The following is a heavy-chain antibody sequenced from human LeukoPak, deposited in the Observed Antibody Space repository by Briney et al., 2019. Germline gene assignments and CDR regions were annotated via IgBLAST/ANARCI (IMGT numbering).Heavy chain of an antibody. V-gene: IGHV1-2*02. CDR3: ARADLSYYDSSGYYH. CDR2: INPNSGGT. J-gene: IGHJ4*02. CDR1: GYTFTGYY. D-gene: IGHD3-22*01. Sequence: ASVKVSCKASGYTFTGYYMHWVRQAPGQGLEWMGWINPNSGGTNYAQKFQGRVTMTRDTSISTAYMELSRLRSDDTAVYYCARADLSYYDSSGYYHWGQGTLVTVSS.